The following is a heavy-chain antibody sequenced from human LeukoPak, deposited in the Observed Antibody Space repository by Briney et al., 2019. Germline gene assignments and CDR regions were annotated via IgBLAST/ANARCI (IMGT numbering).Heavy chain of an antibody. CDR1: GGSISSYY. CDR3: ARKMPTVADAFDI. Sequence: PSETLSLTCTVSGGSISSYYWSWIRQPPGKGLEWIGYIYYSGSTNYNPSLKSRVTISVDTSKNQFSLKLSSVTAADTAVYYCARKMPTVADAFDIWGQGTMVTVSS. V-gene: IGHV4-59*01. J-gene: IGHJ3*02. CDR2: IYYSGST. D-gene: IGHD4-23*01.